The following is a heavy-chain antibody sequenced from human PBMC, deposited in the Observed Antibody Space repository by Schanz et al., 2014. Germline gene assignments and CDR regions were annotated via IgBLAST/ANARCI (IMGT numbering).Heavy chain of an antibody. CDR3: TGHRYNRL. D-gene: IGHD1-1*01. CDR2: IYSIGTT. J-gene: IGHJ4*02. V-gene: IGHV3-66*04. Sequence: VQLVKSGGGLVQPGGSLRLSCATAGFTVSSNYMSWVRQAPGQGLEWVSGIYSIGTTYYADSVKGRFTISRDNSENTLSLQMNSLRVEDTSVYYCTGHRYNRLWGQGTLVSVSS. CDR1: GFTVSSNY.